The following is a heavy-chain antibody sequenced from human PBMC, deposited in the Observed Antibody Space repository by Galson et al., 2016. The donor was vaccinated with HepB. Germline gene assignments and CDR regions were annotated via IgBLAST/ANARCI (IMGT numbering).Heavy chain of an antibody. V-gene: IGHV1-69*13. CDR3: ARGGSGIVVVTATSGAFDV. D-gene: IGHD2-21*02. CDR1: GDSFNNFA. J-gene: IGHJ3*01. Sequence: SVKVSCKASGDSFNNFAISWVRQAPGQGLEWMGEIIPNFGSVKYAQNFQGSVTITADESTSTAHMEISSLRSEDTAVYYCARGGSGIVVVTATSGAFDVWGQGTMVTVSS. CDR2: IIPNFGSV.